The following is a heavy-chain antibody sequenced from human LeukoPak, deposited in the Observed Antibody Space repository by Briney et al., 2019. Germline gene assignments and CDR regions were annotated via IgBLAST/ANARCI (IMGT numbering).Heavy chain of an antibody. CDR3: ARVEYSGYDS. J-gene: IGHJ5*02. CDR1: GGSISSYY. CDR2: IYYSGST. D-gene: IGHD5-12*01. Sequence: SETLSLTYTVSGGSISSYYWSWIRQPPGKGLEWIGYIYYSGSTNYNPSLKSRVTISVDTSKNQFSLKLSSVTAADTAVYYCARVEYSGYDSWGQGTLVTVSS. V-gene: IGHV4-59*01.